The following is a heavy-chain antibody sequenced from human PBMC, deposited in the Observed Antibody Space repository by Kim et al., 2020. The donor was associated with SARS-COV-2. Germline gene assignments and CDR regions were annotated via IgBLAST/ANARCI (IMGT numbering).Heavy chain of an antibody. CDR2: ISGSGGST. D-gene: IGHD6-13*01. J-gene: IGHJ4*02. CDR1: GFTFSSYA. Sequence: GGSLRLSCAASGFTFSSYAMSWVRQAPGKGLEWVSAISGSGGSTYYADSVKGRFTISRDNSKNTLYLQMNSLRAEDTAVYYCAKVADSSSLRGALGAFDYWGQGTLVTVSS. CDR3: AKVADSSSLRGALGAFDY. V-gene: IGHV3-23*01.